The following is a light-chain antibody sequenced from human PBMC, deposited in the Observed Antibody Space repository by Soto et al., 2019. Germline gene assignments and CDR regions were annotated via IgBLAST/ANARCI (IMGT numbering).Light chain of an antibody. V-gene: IGLV2-23*02. J-gene: IGLJ1*01. CDR1: SSDVGSYNL. CDR3: CSYARSSTYV. CDR2: EVS. Sequence: QSALTQPASVSGSPGQSITISCTGTSSDVGSYNLVSWYQQHPGKAPKLMIYEVSKRPSGVSNRFSGSKSGNTASLTISGLRAEDEADYYCCSYARSSTYVFGTGTKVTIL.